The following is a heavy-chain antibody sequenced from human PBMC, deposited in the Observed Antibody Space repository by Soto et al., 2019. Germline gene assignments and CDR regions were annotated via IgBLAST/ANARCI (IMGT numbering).Heavy chain of an antibody. D-gene: IGHD2-15*01. Sequence: GGSLRLSCAASGFTFSNAWMSWVRQAPGKGLEWVGRIKSKTDGGTTDYAAPVKGRFTISRDDSKNTLYLQMNSLKTEDTAVYYCTTAQYCSGGSCLGPDAFDIWGQGTMVIVSS. CDR1: GFTFSNAW. J-gene: IGHJ3*02. CDR3: TTAQYCSGGSCLGPDAFDI. V-gene: IGHV3-15*01. CDR2: IKSKTDGGTT.